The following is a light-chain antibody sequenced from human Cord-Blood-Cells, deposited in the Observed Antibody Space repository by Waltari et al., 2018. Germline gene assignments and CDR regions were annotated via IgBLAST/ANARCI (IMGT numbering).Light chain of an antibody. V-gene: IGKV1-13*02. CDR1: QGISSA. CDR3: QQFNSYPLT. Sequence: AIQLTQSPSSLSASVGDRVTITCRASQGISSALAWYQQKPGKAPKLLIYDASSVESGVPSRFSGSGSVTDFTLTISSLQPEDFATYYCQQFNSYPLTFGPGTNMDIK. J-gene: IGKJ3*01. CDR2: DAS.